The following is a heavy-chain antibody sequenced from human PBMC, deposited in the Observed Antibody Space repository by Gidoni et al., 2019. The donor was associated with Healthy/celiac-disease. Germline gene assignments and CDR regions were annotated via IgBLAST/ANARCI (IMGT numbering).Heavy chain of an antibody. CDR3: ARDFLAYCGGDCSTDAFDI. V-gene: IGHV3-11*06. CDR2: ISSSSSYT. J-gene: IGHJ3*02. D-gene: IGHD2-21*02. Sequence: QVQLVESGGGLVKPGGSMRLSCAASGFTFSDYSMSWIRQAPGKGLEWVSYISSSSSYTNYADSVKGRFTISRDNAKNSLYLQMNSLRAEDTAVYYCARDFLAYCGGDCSTDAFDIWGQGTMVTVSS. CDR1: GFTFSDYS.